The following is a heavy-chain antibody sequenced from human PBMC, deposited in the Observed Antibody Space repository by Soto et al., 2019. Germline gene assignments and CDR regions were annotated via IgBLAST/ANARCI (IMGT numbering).Heavy chain of an antibody. CDR3: ASRPSVSGFDP. CDR2: IYHSGST. J-gene: IGHJ5*02. V-gene: IGHV4-30-2*01. Sequence: PSETLSLTCAVSGGSIRNGGDSWIWIRKPPGKGLEWIGYIYHSGSTYYSPSLKSRVTISVDRSKNQFSLKLSSVTAADTAVYYCASRPSVSGFDPWGQGTLVTVSS. CDR1: GGSIRNGGDS.